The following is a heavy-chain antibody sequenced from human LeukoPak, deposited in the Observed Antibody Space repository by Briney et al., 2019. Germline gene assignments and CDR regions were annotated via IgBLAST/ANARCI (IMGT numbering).Heavy chain of an antibody. V-gene: IGHV1-8*01. CDR2: MNPNSGNT. J-gene: IGHJ3*02. Sequence: ASVKVSCKASGYTFTSYDINWVRQATGQGLEWMGWMNPNSGNTGYAQKFQGRVTMTRNTSISTAYMELSSLRSEDTAVYYCARVLAGSRWYNVFDIWAQGTMVTVSS. D-gene: IGHD6-19*01. CDR1: GYTFTSYD. CDR3: ARVLAGSRWYNVFDI.